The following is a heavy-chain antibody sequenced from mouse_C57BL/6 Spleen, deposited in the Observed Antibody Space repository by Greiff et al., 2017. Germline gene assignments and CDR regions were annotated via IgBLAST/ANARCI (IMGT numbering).Heavy chain of an antibody. Sequence: QVQLQQSGPELVKPGASVKISCKASGYAFSSSWMNWVKQRPGKGLEWIGRIYPGDGDTNYNGKFKGKATLTADKSSSTAYMQLSSLTSEDSAVYFCARPDSSGYVDYWGQGTTLTVSS. CDR3: ARPDSSGYVDY. CDR1: GYAFSSSW. V-gene: IGHV1-82*01. D-gene: IGHD3-2*02. J-gene: IGHJ2*01. CDR2: IYPGDGDT.